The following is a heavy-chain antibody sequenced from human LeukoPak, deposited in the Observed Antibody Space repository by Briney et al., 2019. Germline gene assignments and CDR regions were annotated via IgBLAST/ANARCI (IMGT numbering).Heavy chain of an antibody. CDR2: INPNSGGT. CDR1: GYTFTGSY. D-gene: IGHD3-10*01. J-gene: IGHJ5*02. V-gene: IGHV1-2*02. CDR3: ARTRLTYYYGSGSANWFDP. Sequence: ASVKVSCKASGYTFTGSYLHWVRQAPGQGLEWMGWINPNSGGTNYAQKFQGRVTMTRDTSISTAYMELSRLRSDDTAVYYCARTRLTYYYGSGSANWFDPWGQGTLVTVSS.